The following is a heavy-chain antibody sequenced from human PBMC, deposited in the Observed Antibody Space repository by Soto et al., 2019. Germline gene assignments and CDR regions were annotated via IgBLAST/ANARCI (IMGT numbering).Heavy chain of an antibody. CDR3: ARDLDGLHDDTSGPFPRPG. V-gene: IGHV4-30-4*01. J-gene: IGHJ1*01. D-gene: IGHD3-22*01. CDR2: LHSSGRI. CDR1: CFSLLLSDSS. Sequence: TLSLPFPFSCFSLLLSDSSLLWILPAPVRGLEWLGSLHSSGRIYYNPSLQSRATMSIDTAGNQFSLKVSSVTVADTAVYYCARDLDGLHDDTSGPFPRPGWGQGTLVTVSS.